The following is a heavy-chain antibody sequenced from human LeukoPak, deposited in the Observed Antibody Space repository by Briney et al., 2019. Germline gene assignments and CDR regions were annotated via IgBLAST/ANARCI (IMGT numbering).Heavy chain of an antibody. D-gene: IGHD7-27*01. CDR2: IYYSGST. Sequence: SETLSLTCTVSGGSISSYYWSWIRQPPGKGLEWIGYIYYSGSTNYNPSLKSRVTISVDTSKNQFSLKLSFVTAADTAVYYCAGSLTGIDYWGQGTLVTVSS. CDR3: AGSLTGIDY. J-gene: IGHJ4*02. CDR1: GGSISSYY. V-gene: IGHV4-59*01.